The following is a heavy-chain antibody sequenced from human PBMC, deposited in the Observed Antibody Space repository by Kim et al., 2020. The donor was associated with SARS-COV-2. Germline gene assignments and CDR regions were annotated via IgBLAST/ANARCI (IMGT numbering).Heavy chain of an antibody. J-gene: IGHJ4*02. D-gene: IGHD3-16*02. Sequence: YAVSVKGPFTISSDNAKNTLYLPMNSLRAADTAVYYCARGHLGELSSNDYWGQGTLVTVSS. CDR3: ARGHLGELSSNDY. V-gene: IGHV3-74*01.